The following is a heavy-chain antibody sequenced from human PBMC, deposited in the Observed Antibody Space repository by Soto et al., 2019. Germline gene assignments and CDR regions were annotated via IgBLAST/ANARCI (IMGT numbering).Heavy chain of an antibody. CDR1: GFTFSSYG. V-gene: IGHV3-30*18. CDR3: AKGTSSWYRYFDY. J-gene: IGHJ4*02. CDR2: ISYDGSNK. D-gene: IGHD6-13*01. Sequence: GGSLRLSCAASGFTFSSYGMHWVRQAPGKGLEWVAVISYDGSNKYYADSVKGRFTISRDNSKNTLYLQMNSLRAEDTAVYYCAKGTSSWYRYFDYWGQGTLVTV.